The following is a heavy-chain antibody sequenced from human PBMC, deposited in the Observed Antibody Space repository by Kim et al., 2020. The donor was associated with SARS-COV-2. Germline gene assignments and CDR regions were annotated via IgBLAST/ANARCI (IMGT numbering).Heavy chain of an antibody. CDR3: VPEIQLWSEYYFDY. CDR1: GFTFDDYA. V-gene: IGHV3-43*02. D-gene: IGHD5-18*01. J-gene: IGHJ4*02. Sequence: GGSLRLSCAASGFTFDDYAMHWVRQAPGKGLEWVSLISGDGGSTYYADSVKGRFTISRDNSKNSLYLQMNSLRTEDTALYYCVPEIQLWSEYYFDYWGQGTLVTVSS. CDR2: ISGDGGST.